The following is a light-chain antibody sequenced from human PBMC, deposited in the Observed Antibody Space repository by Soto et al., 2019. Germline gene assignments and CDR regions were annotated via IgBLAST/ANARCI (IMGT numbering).Light chain of an antibody. CDR1: SSDVGDYNY. J-gene: IGLJ3*02. V-gene: IGLV2-8*01. CDR2: EVS. Sequence: QSAPTQPPSASGSPGQSVTMSCTGTSSDVGDYNYVSWYQQHPGKAPKLMIYEVSKRPSGVPDRFSGSKSGNTASLTVSGLQAEDEADYYCSSYAGSNFWVFGGGTKLTVL. CDR3: SSYAGSNFWV.